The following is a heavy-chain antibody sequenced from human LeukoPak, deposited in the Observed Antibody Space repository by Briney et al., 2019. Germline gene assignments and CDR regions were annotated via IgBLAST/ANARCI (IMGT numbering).Heavy chain of an antibody. D-gene: IGHD2-15*01. CDR1: GGSISSGSYY. CDR3: ARVGLLSAFDI. CDR2: IYTSGST. J-gene: IGHJ3*02. Sequence: SETLSLTCTVSGGSISSGSYYWSWIRQPAGKGLEWIGRIYTSGSTNYNPSLKSRVTISVDTSKNQFSLKLSSVTAADTAVYYCARVGLLSAFDIWGQGTMVTVSS. V-gene: IGHV4-61*02.